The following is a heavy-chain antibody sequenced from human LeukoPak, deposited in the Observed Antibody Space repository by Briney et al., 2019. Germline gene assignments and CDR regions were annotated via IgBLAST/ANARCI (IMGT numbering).Heavy chain of an antibody. CDR3: ARELSYYYDSSGYLGY. CDR1: GYTFTGYY. D-gene: IGHD3-22*01. Sequence: ASVKVSCKASGYTFTGYYMHWVRQAPGQGLEWMGWINPNSGNTGYAQKFQGRVTMTRNTSISTAYMELSSLRSEDTAVYYCARELSYYYDSSGYLGYWGQGTLVTVSS. J-gene: IGHJ4*02. CDR2: INPNSGNT. V-gene: IGHV1-8*02.